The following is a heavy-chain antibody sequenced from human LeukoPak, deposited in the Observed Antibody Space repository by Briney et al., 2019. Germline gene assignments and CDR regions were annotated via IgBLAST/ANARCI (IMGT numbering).Heavy chain of an antibody. CDR1: GFTFSGSA. V-gene: IGHV3-73*01. Sequence: GGSLRLSCAASGFTFSGSAMHWVRQASGKGLEWVGRIRSKANSYATAYAASVKGRFTISRDDSKNTAYLQMNSLKTEDTAVYYCARDSSRLTMVRGGIIAPGKYMDVWGKGTTVTVSS. CDR2: IRSKANSYAT. J-gene: IGHJ6*03. CDR3: ARDSSRLTMVRGGIIAPGKYMDV. D-gene: IGHD3-10*01.